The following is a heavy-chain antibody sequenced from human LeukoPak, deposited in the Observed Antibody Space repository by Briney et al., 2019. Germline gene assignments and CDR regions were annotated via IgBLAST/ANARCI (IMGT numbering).Heavy chain of an antibody. J-gene: IGHJ3*02. CDR1: GYSFTSYW. CDR3: ARLAVWSGSTFDI. Sequence: GESLKISCKCSGYSFTSYWIGWVRQMPGKSLEWTGIIYPGDSDTSYSPSSQGQVTISADKSISTAYLQWSSLKASDTAMYYCARLAVWSGSTFDIWGQGTMVTVSS. D-gene: IGHD3-3*01. CDR2: IYPGDSDT. V-gene: IGHV5-51*01.